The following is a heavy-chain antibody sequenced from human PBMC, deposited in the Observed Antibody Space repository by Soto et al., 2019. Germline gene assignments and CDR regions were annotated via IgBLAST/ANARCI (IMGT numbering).Heavy chain of an antibody. D-gene: IGHD2-2*01. CDR1: GFTLSRYW. CDR2: INSDGSGT. CDR3: ARGRGTSSHFDY. V-gene: IGHV3-74*03. Sequence: GGSLRLSCAASGFTLSRYWMHWVRQGPGKGLVWVSRINSDGSGTTYADSVEGRFTISRDNAKNTLYLQMNSLRDDDTAVYYCARGRGTSSHFDYWGQGT. J-gene: IGHJ4*02.